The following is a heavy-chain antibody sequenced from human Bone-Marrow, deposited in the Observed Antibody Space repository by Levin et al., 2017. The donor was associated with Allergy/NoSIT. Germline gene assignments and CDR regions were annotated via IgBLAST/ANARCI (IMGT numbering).Heavy chain of an antibody. CDR1: GFTFSNAW. CDR3: TTERTLRGRGGGNYMDV. Sequence: GGSLRLSCAASGFTFSNAWMSWVRQAPGKGLEWVGRIKSKTDGGTTDYAAPVKGRFTISRDDSKNTLYLQMNSLKTEDTAVYYCTTERTLRGRGGGNYMDVWGKGTTVTVSS. J-gene: IGHJ6*03. CDR2: IKSKTDGGTT. V-gene: IGHV3-15*01. D-gene: IGHD3-16*01.